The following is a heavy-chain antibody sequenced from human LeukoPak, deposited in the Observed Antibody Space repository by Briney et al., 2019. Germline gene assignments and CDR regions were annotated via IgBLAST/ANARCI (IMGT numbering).Heavy chain of an antibody. CDR2: IYYSGST. CDR3: ARDRQLWSQYYYYMDV. CDR1: GGSISSSSYY. Sequence: PSETLSLTCTVSGGSISSSSYYWGWIRQPPGKGLEWIGSIYYSGSTYYNPSLKSRVTISVDTSKNQFSLKLSSVTAADTAVYYCARDRQLWSQYYYYMDVWGKGTTVTVSS. V-gene: IGHV4-39*07. D-gene: IGHD5-18*01. J-gene: IGHJ6*03.